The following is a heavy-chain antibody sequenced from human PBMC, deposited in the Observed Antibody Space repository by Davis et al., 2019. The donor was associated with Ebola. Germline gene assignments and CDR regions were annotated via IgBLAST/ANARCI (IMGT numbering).Heavy chain of an antibody. CDR1: GGTFSSYA. J-gene: IGHJ4*02. Sequence: SVKVSCKASGGTFSSYAISWVRQAPGQGLEWMGGIIPIFGTANYAQKFQGRVTITADESTSTAYMELSSLRSEDTAVYYCAIHPGYCSSTSCYYFDYWGQGTLVTVSS. D-gene: IGHD2-2*01. V-gene: IGHV1-69*13. CDR3: AIHPGYCSSTSCYYFDY. CDR2: IIPIFGTA.